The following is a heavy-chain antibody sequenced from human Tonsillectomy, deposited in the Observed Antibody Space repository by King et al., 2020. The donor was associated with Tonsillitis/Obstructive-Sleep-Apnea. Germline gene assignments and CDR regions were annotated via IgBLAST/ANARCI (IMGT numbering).Heavy chain of an antibody. J-gene: IGHJ3*02. CDR2: ISWNSGSI. V-gene: IGHV3-9*01. CDR3: AKDRDCSSTSCYKSAFDI. CDR1: GFTFDDYA. D-gene: IGHD2-2*02. Sequence: VQLVESGGGLVQPGRSLRLSCAASGFTFDDYAMHWVRQAPGKGLEWVSGISWNSGSIGYADSVKGRFTISRDNAKNSLYLQMNSLRAEDTALYYCAKDRDCSSTSCYKSAFDIWGQGTMVTVSS.